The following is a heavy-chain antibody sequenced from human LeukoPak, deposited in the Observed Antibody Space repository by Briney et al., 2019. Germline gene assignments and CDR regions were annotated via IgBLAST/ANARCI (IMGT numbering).Heavy chain of an antibody. CDR2: ISSTGNLV. D-gene: IGHD5-24*01. Sequence: PGGSLRLSCAASGFTFSSYSMNWVRLAPGKGLEWVSSISSTGNLVFYADSVKGRFTISRDNGKNSLYLQMNSLRVEDTAVYYCAREMAAIQDLDYWGQGAPVTVSS. J-gene: IGHJ4*02. CDR3: AREMAAIQDLDY. CDR1: GFTFSSYS. V-gene: IGHV3-21*01.